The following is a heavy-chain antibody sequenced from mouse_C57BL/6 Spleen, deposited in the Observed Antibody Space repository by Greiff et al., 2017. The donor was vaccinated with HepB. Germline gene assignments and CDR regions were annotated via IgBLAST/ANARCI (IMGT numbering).Heavy chain of an antibody. CDR1: GFTFSDYG. J-gene: IGHJ2*01. V-gene: IGHV5-17*01. Sequence: EVQLVESGGGLVKPGGSLKLSCAASGFTFSDYGMHWVRQAPEKGLEWVAYISSGSSTIYYADTVQGRFTISRDNAKNTLFLQMTSLRSEDTAMYYCARGNGYFDYWGQGTTLTVSS. CDR2: ISSGSSTI. D-gene: IGHD2-1*01. CDR3: ARGNGYFDY.